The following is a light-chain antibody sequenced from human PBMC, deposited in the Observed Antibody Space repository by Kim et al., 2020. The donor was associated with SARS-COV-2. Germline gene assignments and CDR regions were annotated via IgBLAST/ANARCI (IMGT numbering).Light chain of an antibody. CDR3: QQYYSSPPT. CDR1: QDISSY. CDR2: VAS. Sequence: ASTGDRVTITCRASQDISSYLAWYQQKPGKAPELLIYVASTLQSGVPSRFSGSGSGTDFTLTISCLQSEDFATYYCQQYYSSPPTFGQGTKVDIK. J-gene: IGKJ1*01. V-gene: IGKV1-8*01.